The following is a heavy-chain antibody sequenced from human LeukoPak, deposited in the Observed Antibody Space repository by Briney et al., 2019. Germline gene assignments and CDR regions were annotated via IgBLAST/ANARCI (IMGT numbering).Heavy chain of an antibody. D-gene: IGHD5-12*01. CDR1: GFTFSSYA. V-gene: IGHV3-23*01. J-gene: IGHJ6*03. CDR2: ISGSGGST. CDR3: AKYSGYDHWYYYYYMDV. Sequence: PGGSLRLSCAASGFTFSSYAMSWVRQAPGKGLEWVSAISGSGGSTYYADSVKGRFTISRDNSKNTLYLQMNSLRAEDTAVYYCAKYSGYDHWYYYYYMDVWGKGTTVTVSS.